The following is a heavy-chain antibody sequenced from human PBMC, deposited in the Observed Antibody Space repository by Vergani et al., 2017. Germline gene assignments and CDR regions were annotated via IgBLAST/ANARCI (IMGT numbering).Heavy chain of an antibody. J-gene: IGHJ4*02. D-gene: IGHD1-14*01. CDR3: ARSIVSRNPPDYFDN. CDR1: GGSLSGSY. CDR2: VEDSGYF. V-gene: IGHV4-59*01. Sequence: QVQLQESGPGLVRPSETLSLTCTVSGGSLSGSYWNWIRQTPGEGLEWIGYVEDSGYFNYNPSLKTRVSMSSDTSNNQFSLMLSSVPVADTAVYYCARSIVSRNPPDYFDNWGQGTLVTVSS.